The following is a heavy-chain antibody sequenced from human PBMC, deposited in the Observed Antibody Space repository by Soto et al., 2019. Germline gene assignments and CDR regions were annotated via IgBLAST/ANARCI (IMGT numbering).Heavy chain of an antibody. V-gene: IGHV4-30-4*01. CDR1: GGSISSGDHY. Sequence: PSETLSLTCTVSGGSISSGDHYWSWIRQPPGKGLGWIGYIYYSGSTYYNPSLKSRVTISVDTSKNQFSLKLSSVTAADTAVYYCASRNVGYYDSSGYYYQLLWFDPWGQGTLVTVSS. CDR3: ASRNVGYYDSSGYYYQLLWFDP. CDR2: IYYSGST. J-gene: IGHJ5*02. D-gene: IGHD3-22*01.